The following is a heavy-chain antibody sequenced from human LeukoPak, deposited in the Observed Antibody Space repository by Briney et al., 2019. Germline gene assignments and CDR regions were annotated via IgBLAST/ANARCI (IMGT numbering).Heavy chain of an antibody. J-gene: IGHJ4*02. Sequence: GGSLRLSCAASGFSFSSYGMHWVRQTPGKGLEWVAFIHYDGSNKYYGDSVKGRFTISRDNSKNTLYLQMNSLRVEDTAVYYCAREEGRDYDSSGYYFDYWGQGTLVTVSS. CDR2: IHYDGSNK. CDR1: GFSFSSYG. CDR3: AREEGRDYDSSGYYFDY. V-gene: IGHV3-30*02. D-gene: IGHD3-22*01.